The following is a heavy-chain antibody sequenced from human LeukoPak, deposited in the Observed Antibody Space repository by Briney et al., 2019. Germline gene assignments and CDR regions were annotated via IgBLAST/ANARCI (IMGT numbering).Heavy chain of an antibody. CDR1: GFTFSSYG. V-gene: IGHV3-23*01. J-gene: IGHJ3*02. CDR2: ISGSGGST. CDR3: AKVIVSRYRGDYSQRGAFDI. D-gene: IGHD4-17*01. Sequence: GGSLRLSCAASGFTFSSYGMSWVRQAPGKGLEWVSAISGSGGSTYYADSVKGRFTISRDNAKNSLYLQMNSLRAEDTALYYCAKVIVSRYRGDYSQRGAFDIWGQGTMVTVSS.